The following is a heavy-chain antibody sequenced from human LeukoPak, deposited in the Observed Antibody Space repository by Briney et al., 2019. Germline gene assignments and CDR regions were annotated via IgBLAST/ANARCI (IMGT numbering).Heavy chain of an antibody. V-gene: IGHV3-64*01. CDR3: ARARGDYGDYVSYYYYYMDV. D-gene: IGHD4-17*01. J-gene: IGHJ6*03. CDR2: ISSNGGST. CDR1: GFTFSSYA. Sequence: PGGSLRLSCAASGFTFSSYAMHWVRQAPGKGLEYVSAISSNGGSTYYANSVKGRFTISRDNAKNSLYLQMNSLRAEDTAVYYCARARGDYGDYVSYYYYYMDVWGKGTTVTISS.